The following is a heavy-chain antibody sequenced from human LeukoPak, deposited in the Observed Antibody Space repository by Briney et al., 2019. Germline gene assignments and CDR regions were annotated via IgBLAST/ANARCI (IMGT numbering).Heavy chain of an antibody. J-gene: IGHJ4*02. V-gene: IGHV4-38-2*02. CDR1: GDSVTNDFF. Sequence: SETLSLTCTVSGDSVTNDFFWGWVRQPPGKELEWIGSFCLGRDAYYRPSLKSRVTISVDTSKNQFSLNLNSVTAADTAVYYCARWASISREPGGFFDHWGQGTLVTVSS. CDR3: ARWASISREPGGFFDH. CDR2: FCLGRDA. D-gene: IGHD1-14*01.